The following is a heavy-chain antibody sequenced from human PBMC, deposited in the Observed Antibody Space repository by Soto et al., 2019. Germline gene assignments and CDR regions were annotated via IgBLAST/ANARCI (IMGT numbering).Heavy chain of an antibody. CDR1: GASISSINW. Sequence: SETLSLTCTVSGASISSINWWSWVRQPPGKGLEWIADIYHSGGTNYNPSLKSRVTISVDKSKSLVSLRLNSVTAADTAVYYCARLVGVAISPWGQGTLVTVSS. CDR2: IYHSGGT. CDR3: ARLVGVAISP. V-gene: IGHV4-4*02. J-gene: IGHJ4*02. D-gene: IGHD2-21*01.